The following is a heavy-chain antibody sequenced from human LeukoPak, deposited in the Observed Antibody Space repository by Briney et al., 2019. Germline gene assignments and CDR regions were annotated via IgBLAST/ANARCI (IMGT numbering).Heavy chain of an antibody. Sequence: SETLPLTCTASDGSISTYNRSCLRPPAGKGLEWIVRTYTTSNTNYNPSLKSRFTISGDKSKNQFSLKLNSVTAADTAVYYCARGGLPRENWLDPWGQGTLVTVSS. CDR1: DGSISTYN. D-gene: IGHD3/OR15-3a*01. CDR3: ARGGLPRENWLDP. CDR2: TYTTSNT. V-gene: IGHV4-4*07. J-gene: IGHJ5*02.